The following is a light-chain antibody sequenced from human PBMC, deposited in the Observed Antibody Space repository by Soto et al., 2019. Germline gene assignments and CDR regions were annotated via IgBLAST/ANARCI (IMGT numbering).Light chain of an antibody. V-gene: IGLV1-51*01. CDR3: GTWDSSLSSVV. J-gene: IGLJ2*01. CDR2: DNN. CDR1: SSNIGNNY. Sequence: QSVLTQPPSVSAAPGQKVTISCSGSSSNIGNNYVSWYQQLPGTAPKLLIYDNNERPSGIPDRFSGSKSGTSATLGITGRQTGDEAEYYCGTWDSSLSSVVFGGGTKVTVL.